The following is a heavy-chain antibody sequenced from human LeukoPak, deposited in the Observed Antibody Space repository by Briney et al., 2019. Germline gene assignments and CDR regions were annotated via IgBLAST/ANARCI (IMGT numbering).Heavy chain of an antibody. CDR3: ARQFRGYYYDSSGKNYFDY. CDR2: IYTSGST. D-gene: IGHD3-22*01. CDR1: GGSISSGSYY. Sequence: SETLSLTCTVSGGSISSGSYYWSWIRQPAGKGLEWIGRIYTSGSTNYNPSLKSRVTISVDTSKNQFSLKLSSVTAADTAVYYCARQFRGYYYDSSGKNYFDYWGQGTLVTVSS. J-gene: IGHJ4*02. V-gene: IGHV4-61*02.